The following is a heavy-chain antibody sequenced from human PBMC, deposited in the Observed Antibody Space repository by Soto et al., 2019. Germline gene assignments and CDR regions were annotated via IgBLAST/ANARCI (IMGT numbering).Heavy chain of an antibody. D-gene: IGHD6-13*01. CDR1: GGSFSGYH. Sequence: SETLSLTCAVYGGSFSGYHWSWIRQPPGKGLEWIGEINHSGSTRYNPSLKSRVTISVDTSNNQFSLKLSSVTAADTAVYYCARVWAYSTSSYKFDYWGQGALVNVSS. V-gene: IGHV4-34*01. CDR2: INHSGST. CDR3: ARVWAYSTSSYKFDY. J-gene: IGHJ4*02.